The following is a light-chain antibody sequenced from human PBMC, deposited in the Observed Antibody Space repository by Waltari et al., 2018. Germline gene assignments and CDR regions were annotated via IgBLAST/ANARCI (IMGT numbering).Light chain of an antibody. V-gene: IGKV3-15*01. Sequence: EIVMTQSPATLSVSPGERATLSCRASQRVSNNLAWYQQNPGQAPRLLIYGAYTRATGISARFSGSGSGTDFTLTINSLQSEDFAVYYCQQYKNWPRTFGPGTKVEIK. CDR2: GAY. CDR3: QQYKNWPRT. J-gene: IGKJ3*01. CDR1: QRVSNN.